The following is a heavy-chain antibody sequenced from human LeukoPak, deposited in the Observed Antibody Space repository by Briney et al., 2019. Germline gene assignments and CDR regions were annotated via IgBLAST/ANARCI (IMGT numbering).Heavy chain of an antibody. Sequence: GGSLRLSCAASGFTFSDYYISWIRQAPGKGLEWISYISNSGTTTYYADSVKGRFTISRDNARNSLYLQMNSLRAEDTAVYYCARDLNWTYYFDYWGQGTLVTVSS. V-gene: IGHV3-11*04. D-gene: IGHD1-1*01. CDR3: ARDLNWTYYFDY. J-gene: IGHJ4*02. CDR1: GFTFSDYY. CDR2: ISNSGTTT.